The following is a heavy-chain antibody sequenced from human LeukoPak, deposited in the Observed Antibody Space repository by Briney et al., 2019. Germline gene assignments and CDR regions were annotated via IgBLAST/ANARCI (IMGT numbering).Heavy chain of an antibody. D-gene: IGHD2-2*01. V-gene: IGHV4-34*01. CDR3: ARHGCSSTSCYLDY. CDR2: INHSGST. Sequence: SETLSLTCAVYGGSFSGYYWSWIRQPPGKGLEWIGEINHSGSTNYNPSLKSRVTISVDTSKNQFSLRLSSVTAADTAVYHCARHGCSSTSCYLDYWGQGTLVTVSS. CDR1: GGSFSGYY. J-gene: IGHJ4*02.